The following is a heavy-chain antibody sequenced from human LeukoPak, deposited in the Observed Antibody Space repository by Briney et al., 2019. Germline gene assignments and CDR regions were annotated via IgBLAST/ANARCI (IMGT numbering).Heavy chain of an antibody. D-gene: IGHD3-22*01. V-gene: IGHV4-34*01. CDR1: GGSFSGYY. J-gene: IGHJ5*02. CDR2: INHSGST. CDR3: ARADSSGYFKFDP. Sequence: SETLSLTCAVYGGSFSGYYWSWIRQPPGKGLEWIGEINHSGSTNYNPSLKSRVTISVDTSKNQFSLKLSSVTAADTAVYYCARADSSGYFKFDPWGQGTLVTVSS.